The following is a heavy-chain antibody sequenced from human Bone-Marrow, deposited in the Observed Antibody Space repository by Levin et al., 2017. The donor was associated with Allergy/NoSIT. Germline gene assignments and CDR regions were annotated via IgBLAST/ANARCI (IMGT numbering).Heavy chain of an antibody. CDR1: GFTFSSYW. CDR3: AREITMVRGVTENWFDP. CDR2: IKQDGSEK. V-gene: IGHV3-7*01. Sequence: PGGSLRLSCAASGFTFSSYWMSWVRQAPGKGLEWVANIKQDGSEKYYVDSVKGRFTISRDNAKNSLYLQMNSLRAEDTAVYYCAREITMVRGVTENWFDPWGQGTLVTVSS. J-gene: IGHJ5*02. D-gene: IGHD3-10*01.